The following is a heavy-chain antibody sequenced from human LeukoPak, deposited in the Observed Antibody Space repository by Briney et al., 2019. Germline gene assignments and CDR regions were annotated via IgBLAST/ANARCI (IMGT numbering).Heavy chain of an antibody. CDR3: ASSSEYYDFWSGYYGEGYYYYYMDV. CDR1: GGTFSSYA. Sequence: SVKVSCKASGGTFSSYAISWVRQAPGQGLEWMGGIIPIFGTANYAQKFQGRVTITTDESTSTAYMELSSLRSEDTAAYYCASSSEYYDFWSGYYGEGYYYYYMDVWGKGTTVTVSS. D-gene: IGHD3-3*01. CDR2: IIPIFGTA. J-gene: IGHJ6*03. V-gene: IGHV1-69*05.